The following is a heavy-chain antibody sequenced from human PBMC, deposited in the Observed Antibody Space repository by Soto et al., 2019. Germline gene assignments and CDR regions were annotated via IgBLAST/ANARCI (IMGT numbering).Heavy chain of an antibody. CDR3: ARALRSSGWTKYYFDY. D-gene: IGHD6-19*01. V-gene: IGHV4-59*01. CDR2: IHYSGNT. J-gene: IGHJ4*02. Sequence: PSETLSLTCTVSGGSISSYYWSWIRQSPGKGLEWIGYIHYSGNTNYNPSLKSRVTISVDTSKNQFSLKLSSVTAADTAVYYCARALRSSGWTKYYFDYWGQGTLVTVSS. CDR1: GGSISSYY.